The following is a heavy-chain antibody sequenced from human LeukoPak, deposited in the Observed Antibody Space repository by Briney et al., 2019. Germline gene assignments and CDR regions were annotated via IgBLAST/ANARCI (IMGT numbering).Heavy chain of an antibody. CDR2: IYYSGST. V-gene: IGHV4-59*01. CDR1: GGSISSYY. D-gene: IGHD6-13*01. CDR3: AREYGSSHGFDP. Sequence: ASETLSLTCTVSGGSISSYYWSWIRQPPGKGLEWIGYIYYSGSTNYNPSLKSRVTISVGTSKNQFSLKLSSVTAADTAVYYCAREYGSSHGFDPWGQGTLVTVSS. J-gene: IGHJ5*02.